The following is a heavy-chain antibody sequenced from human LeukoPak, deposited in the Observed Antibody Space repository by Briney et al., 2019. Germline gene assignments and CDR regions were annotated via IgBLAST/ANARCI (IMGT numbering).Heavy chain of an antibody. D-gene: IGHD3-22*01. J-gene: IGHJ3*02. CDR2: INHSGIT. V-gene: IGHV4-4*02. CDR3: ARVVLVIRGYGFDI. CDR1: GGSISSSNW. Sequence: SGTLSLTCAVSGGSISSSNWWRWVRQPPGEGVEWSGEINHSGITNYNPSLKSRVTISVDNSKNQLSLKLSSVTAADTAVYYCARVVLVIRGYGFDIWGQGTMVSVSS.